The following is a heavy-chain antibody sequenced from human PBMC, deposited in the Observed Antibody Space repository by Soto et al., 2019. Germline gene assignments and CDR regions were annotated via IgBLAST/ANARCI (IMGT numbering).Heavy chain of an antibody. J-gene: IGHJ4*02. CDR3: AKDYYDSSAYSTYCDY. D-gene: IGHD3-22*01. CDR2: MSYDGSNK. Sequence: QVQLVESGGGVVQPGRSLRLSSAASGFSFSSYGMHWVRQAPGKGLEWVAVMSYDGSNKYYADSVKGRFTISRDNSKNTLYLQMNSLRAEDTAVYYCAKDYYDSSAYSTYCDYWGQGTLVTVSS. CDR1: GFSFSSYG. V-gene: IGHV3-30*18.